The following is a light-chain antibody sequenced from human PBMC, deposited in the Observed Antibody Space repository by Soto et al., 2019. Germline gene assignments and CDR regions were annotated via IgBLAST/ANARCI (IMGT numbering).Light chain of an antibody. CDR1: SSDVGRFNY. J-gene: IGLJ3*02. CDR3: SSYSSSDNPWL. Sequence: QSVLTQPASVSGSPGQSITITCTGTSSDVGRFNYVSWYQKHPGKAPKLMIHGVGDRPSGVSNRFSGSKSGNTASLTISGLQAEDEADYYCSSYSSSDNPWLFGGGTKLTVL. CDR2: GVG. V-gene: IGLV2-14*01.